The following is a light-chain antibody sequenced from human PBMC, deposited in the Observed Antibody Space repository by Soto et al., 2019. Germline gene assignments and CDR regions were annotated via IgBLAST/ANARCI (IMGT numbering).Light chain of an antibody. CDR3: QQYNNWPPWT. Sequence: EIVMTQSPAAMSVSPGERATLSCKASQSVSNNLAWYQQKPGQAPRLLIYDASTMATGIPARFSGSGSGTDFTLTISSLQSEDFAVYYCQQYNNWPPWTFGQGTKVESK. CDR2: DAS. V-gene: IGKV3-15*01. CDR1: QSVSNN. J-gene: IGKJ1*01.